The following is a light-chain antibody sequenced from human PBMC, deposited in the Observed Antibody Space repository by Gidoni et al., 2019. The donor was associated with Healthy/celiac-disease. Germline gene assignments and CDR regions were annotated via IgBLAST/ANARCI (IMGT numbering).Light chain of an antibody. CDR2: WAS. CDR1: QSVLYSSNNKNY. J-gene: IGKJ3*01. Sequence: DIVMTHSPDSLAVSLGERATINCKSSQSVLYSSNNKNYLAWYQQKPGQPPKLLIYWASTRESGVPDRFSGSGSGTDFTLTISSLQAEDVAVYYCQQYYSTPPTFGPGTKVEIK. CDR3: QQYYSTPPT. V-gene: IGKV4-1*01.